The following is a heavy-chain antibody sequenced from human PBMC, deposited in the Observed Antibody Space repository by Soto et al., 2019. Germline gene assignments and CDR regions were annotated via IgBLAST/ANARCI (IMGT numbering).Heavy chain of an antibody. CDR2: ISGSGGST. CDR1: GFTFSSYA. J-gene: IGHJ4*02. CDR3: AKDRHYYDSSGYYSFDY. V-gene: IGHV3-23*01. D-gene: IGHD3-22*01. Sequence: GVSLSLSCAASGFTFSSYAMSWVRQAPGKGLEWVSAISGSGGSTYYADSVKGRFTISRDNSKNTLYLQMNSLRAEDTAVYYCAKDRHYYDSSGYYSFDYWGQGTLVTVSS.